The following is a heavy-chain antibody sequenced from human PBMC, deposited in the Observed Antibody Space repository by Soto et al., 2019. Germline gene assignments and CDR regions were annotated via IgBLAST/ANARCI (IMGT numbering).Heavy chain of an antibody. J-gene: IGHJ6*02. D-gene: IGHD3-10*01. CDR2: INPNSGGT. V-gene: IGHV1-2*04. CDR1: GYTLTGSS. Sequence: APAKVSCEASGYTLTGSSLHWARQAQGQGLEWMGWINPNSGGTNYAQKFQGWVTMTRDTSISTAYMELSRLRSDDTAVYFCARDRKGVRGWYGMDVWGQGTTVTVSS. CDR3: ARDRKGVRGWYGMDV.